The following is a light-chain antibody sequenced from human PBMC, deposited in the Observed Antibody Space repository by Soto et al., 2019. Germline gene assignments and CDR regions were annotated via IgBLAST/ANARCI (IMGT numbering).Light chain of an antibody. V-gene: IGKV3-15*01. Sequence: EIVMTQSPATLSVSPGERATLSCRASQSVSSNLGWYQQRPGQAPRLLIYGASTRATGIPARFSGSGSGTEFTLTISSLQSEDSAVYYGQQYNNWSSITFGQGTRLEIK. CDR2: GAS. CDR1: QSVSSN. CDR3: QQYNNWSSIT. J-gene: IGKJ5*01.